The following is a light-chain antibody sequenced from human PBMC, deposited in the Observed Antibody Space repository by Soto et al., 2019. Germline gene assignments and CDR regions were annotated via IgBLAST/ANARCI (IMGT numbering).Light chain of an antibody. Sequence: QSVLTQPPSESGTPGQRVTISCSGSRSNIGSNTVNWYQQLPGTAPKFLIYSNNQRPSGVPDRFSGSKSGTSASLAISGLRSDDESDYYCAAWDDSLSGHVVFGGGTKLTVL. CDR3: AAWDDSLSGHVV. CDR1: RSNIGSNT. J-gene: IGLJ2*01. V-gene: IGLV1-44*01. CDR2: SNN.